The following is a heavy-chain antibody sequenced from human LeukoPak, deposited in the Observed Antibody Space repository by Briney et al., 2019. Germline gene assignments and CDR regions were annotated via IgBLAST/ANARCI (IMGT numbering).Heavy chain of an antibody. V-gene: IGHV4-59*08. Sequence: SETLSLTCTVSGGSISSYYWSWIRQPPGKGLEWIGYIYYSGSTNYNPSLKSRVTISVDTSKNQFSLKLSSVTAADTAVYYCAGQLGIAAPYDYWGQGTLVTVSS. CDR3: AGQLGIAAPYDY. CDR1: GGSISSYY. J-gene: IGHJ4*02. D-gene: IGHD6-13*01. CDR2: IYYSGST.